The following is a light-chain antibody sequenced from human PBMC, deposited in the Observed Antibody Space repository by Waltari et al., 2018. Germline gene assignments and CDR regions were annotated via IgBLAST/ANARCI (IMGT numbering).Light chain of an antibody. J-gene: IGLJ2*01. CDR2: DVT. V-gene: IGLV2-14*03. CDR1: SSDVGDYNY. Sequence: QSALTQPASVSGSPGQSITISCTGTSSDVGDYNYVSWYQQHPGKAPKLMIYDVTNRHSGVSNRFSGSKSGNTASLTISGLQAEDEADYYCTSYRRGSALGVFGGGTSLTVL. CDR3: TSYRRGSALGV.